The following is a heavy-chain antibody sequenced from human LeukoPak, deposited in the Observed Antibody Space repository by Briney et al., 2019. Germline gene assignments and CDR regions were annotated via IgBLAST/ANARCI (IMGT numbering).Heavy chain of an antibody. CDR1: GLTFITNG. D-gene: IGHD4-17*01. J-gene: IGHJ3*02. CDR3: AKDPNGDYIGAFDI. V-gene: IGHV3-7*03. Sequence: GGSLGFSVAAPGLTFITNGMAWFGKAPGKGLKWWANIKQDGSEKYYVDSVKGRFTISRDNSKNTLYLQMNSLRAEDTAVYYCAKDPNGDYIGAFDIWGQGTMVTVSS. CDR2: IKQDGSEK.